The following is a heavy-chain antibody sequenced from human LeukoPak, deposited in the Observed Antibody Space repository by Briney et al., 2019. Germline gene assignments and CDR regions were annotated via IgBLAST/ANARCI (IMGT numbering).Heavy chain of an antibody. Sequence: SQTLSLTCTVSGVSITTGSFYWSWIRQPAGKGLEWIGIVYTAGRTNYNRSPRSRTIISVDKSKNQFSLKLSSVTAADTAVYYCARVREGLVVVTAIDYYYYYMDVWGKGTTVTVSS. CDR1: GVSITTGSFY. D-gene: IGHD2-21*02. J-gene: IGHJ6*03. CDR2: VYTAGRT. CDR3: ARVREGLVVVTAIDYYYYYMDV. V-gene: IGHV4-61*02.